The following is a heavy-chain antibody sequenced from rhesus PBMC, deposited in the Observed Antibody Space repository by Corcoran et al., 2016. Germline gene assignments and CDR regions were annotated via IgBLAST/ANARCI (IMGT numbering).Heavy chain of an antibody. CDR3: ARRAIAAADFDY. CDR2: FYGSGGST. V-gene: IGHV4-93*02. J-gene: IGHJ4*01. CDR1: GGSISRSNW. Sequence: QVQLQESGPAVVKPSEPLSLTCAVSGGSISRSNWWSWIRQSPGKGLEWIGGFYGSGGSTEYNPSLKSRVSSSIDTSKNQFSLKLSAVTAADTAVYYCARRAIAAADFDYWGQGVLVTVSS. D-gene: IGHD6-25*01.